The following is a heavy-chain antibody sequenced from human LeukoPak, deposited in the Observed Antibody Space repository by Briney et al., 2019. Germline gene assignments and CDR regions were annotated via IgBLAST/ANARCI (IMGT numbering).Heavy chain of an antibody. CDR1: GFTFDDYA. CDR3: AKDYDCSGGASDAFDI. D-gene: IGHD3-22*01. J-gene: IGHJ3*02. Sequence: GGSLRLSCAASGFTFDDYAMHWVRQAPGKGLEWVSGISWNSGSIGYADSVKGRFTISRDNAKNSLYLQMNSLRAEDTALYYCAKDYDCSGGASDAFDIWGQGTMVTVSS. CDR2: ISWNSGSI. V-gene: IGHV3-9*01.